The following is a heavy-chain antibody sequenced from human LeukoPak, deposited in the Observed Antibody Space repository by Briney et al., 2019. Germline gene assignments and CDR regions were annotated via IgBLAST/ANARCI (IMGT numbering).Heavy chain of an antibody. V-gene: IGHV3-30*02. D-gene: IGHD6-6*01. J-gene: IGHJ3*02. CDR1: GFTFSSYG. CDR3: AKDRLRSSREYAFDI. Sequence: GGSLRLSCAASGFTFSSYGMHWVRQAPGKGLGWVAFIRYDGSNKYYADSVKGRFTISRDNSKNTLYLQMNSLRAEDTAVYYCAKDRLRSSREYAFDIWGQGTMVTVSS. CDR2: IRYDGSNK.